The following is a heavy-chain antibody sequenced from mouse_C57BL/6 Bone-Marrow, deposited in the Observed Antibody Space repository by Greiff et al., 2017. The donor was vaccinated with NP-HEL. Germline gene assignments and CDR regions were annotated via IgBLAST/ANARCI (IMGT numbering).Heavy chain of an antibody. D-gene: IGHD1-1*01. CDR1: GFSFNTYA. CDR2: IRSKSNNYAT. Sequence: EVQVVESGGGLVQPKGSLKLSCAASGFSFNTYAMNWVRQAPGKGLEWVARIRSKSNNYATYYADSVQDRFTISRDDSESMLYLQMTNLKTEDTAMYYCVRPLGSSLAWFAYWGQGTLVTVSA. V-gene: IGHV10-1*01. J-gene: IGHJ3*01. CDR3: VRPLGSSLAWFAY.